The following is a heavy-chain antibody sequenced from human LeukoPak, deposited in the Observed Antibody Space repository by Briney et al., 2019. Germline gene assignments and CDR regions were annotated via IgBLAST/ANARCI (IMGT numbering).Heavy chain of an antibody. CDR3: ARWGYCSGGSCYSFDY. CDR2: IWYDGSNK. V-gene: IGHV3-33*01. J-gene: IGHJ4*02. Sequence: GGSLGLSCAASGFTFSSYGMHWVRQAPGKGLEWVAVIWYDGSNKYYADSVKGRFTISRDNSKNTLYLQMNSLRAEDTAVYYCARWGYCSGGSCYSFDYWGQGTLVTVSS. CDR1: GFTFSSYG. D-gene: IGHD2-15*01.